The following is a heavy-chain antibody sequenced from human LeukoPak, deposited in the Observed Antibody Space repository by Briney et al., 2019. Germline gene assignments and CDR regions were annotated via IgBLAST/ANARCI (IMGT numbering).Heavy chain of an antibody. CDR2: ISYDGSNK. J-gene: IGHJ4*02. Sequence: GGSLRLSCAASAFSISTFEMNWVRQAPGKGLEWVAVISYDGSNKYYADSVKGRFTISRDNSKNTLYLQMNSLRAEDTAVYYCAKDVPTVVVVVARGGFDYWGQGTLVTVSS. V-gene: IGHV3-30*18. D-gene: IGHD2-15*01. CDR3: AKDVPTVVVVVARGGFDY. CDR1: AFSISTFE.